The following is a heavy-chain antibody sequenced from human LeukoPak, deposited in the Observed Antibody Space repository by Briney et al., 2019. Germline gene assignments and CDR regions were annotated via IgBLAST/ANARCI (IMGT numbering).Heavy chain of an antibody. CDR3: ARSSGGSYPHFDY. CDR1: NFDFNGYS. CDR2: ISYDGSNK. J-gene: IGHJ4*02. D-gene: IGHD3-3*01. Sequence: GGSLRLSCAVSNFDFNGYSMNWVRQAPGKGLEWVAVISYDGSNKYYADSAKGRFTISRDNSKNTLYLQMNSLRVEDTAVYNCARSSGGSYPHFDYWGQGTLVTVSS. V-gene: IGHV3-30*19.